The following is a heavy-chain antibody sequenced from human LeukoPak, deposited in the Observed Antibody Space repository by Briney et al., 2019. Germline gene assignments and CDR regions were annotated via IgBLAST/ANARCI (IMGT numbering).Heavy chain of an antibody. Sequence: GGSLRLSCAASGFTFSSYSMDWVRQAPGEGLEWVSSISSSSSYIYYADSVKGRFTISRDNAKNSLYLQMNSLRAEDTAVYYCARDMRSSGWYTFGFDYWGQGTLVTVSS. J-gene: IGHJ4*02. V-gene: IGHV3-21*01. D-gene: IGHD6-19*01. CDR2: ISSSSSYI. CDR3: ARDMRSSGWYTFGFDY. CDR1: GFTFSSYS.